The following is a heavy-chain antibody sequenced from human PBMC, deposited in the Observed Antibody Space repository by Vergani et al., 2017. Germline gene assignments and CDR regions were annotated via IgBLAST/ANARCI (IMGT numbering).Heavy chain of an antibody. D-gene: IGHD5-12*01. CDR1: GFTFSDYY. CDR3: ARAGGYDYRVSSYGEAQIDY. V-gene: IGHV3-11*06. J-gene: IGHJ4*02. Sequence: QVQVVESGGGLVNPAGSLRLSCAASGFTFSDYYMSWIRQAPGKGLEWVSCISSSSSYIYYADSVKGRFTISRDNAKNSLYLQMNSLRAEDTAVYYCARAGGYDYRVSSYGEAQIDYWGQGTLVTVSS. CDR2: ISSSSSYI.